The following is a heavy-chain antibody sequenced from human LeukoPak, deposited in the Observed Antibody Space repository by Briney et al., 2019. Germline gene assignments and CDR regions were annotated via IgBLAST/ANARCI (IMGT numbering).Heavy chain of an antibody. D-gene: IGHD1-1*01. CDR2: IYYSGST. J-gene: IGHJ4*02. CDR3: AREASGNFDY. CDR1: GGSFSGYY. Sequence: PSETLSLTCAVYGGSFSGYYWSWIRQHPGKGLEWIGYIYYSGSTYYNPSLKSRVTISVDTSKNQFSLKLSSVTAADTAVYYCAREASGNFDYWGQGTLVTVSS. V-gene: IGHV4-31*11.